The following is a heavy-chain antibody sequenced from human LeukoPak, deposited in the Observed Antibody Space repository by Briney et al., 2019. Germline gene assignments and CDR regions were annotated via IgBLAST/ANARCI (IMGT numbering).Heavy chain of an antibody. V-gene: IGHV3-23*01. CDR2: ISGSGGST. J-gene: IGHJ4*02. D-gene: IGHD2-15*01. Sequence: GGSLRLSCTASGFTFSSYAMSWVRQAPGKGLEWVSAISGSGGSTYYADSVKGRFTISRDNSKNTLYLQMNGLRAEDQAVYYFATKWRYGTGFDNWGQGTLVTGSS. CDR1: GFTFSSYA. CDR3: ATKWRYGTGFDN.